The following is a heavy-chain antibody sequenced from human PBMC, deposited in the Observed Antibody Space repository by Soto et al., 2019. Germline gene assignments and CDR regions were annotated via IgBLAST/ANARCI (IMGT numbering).Heavy chain of an antibody. D-gene: IGHD2-15*01. Sequence: QVQLQESGPGLVKPSGTLSLTCTISGVSISSSNWWSWVRQPPGKGLEWIRDIYHSGSTNYNPSLKSRVTISVDRSKNLFSLKLTSVTAADTAVYYCARLHDWFDPWGQGTLVTVSS. CDR2: IYHSGST. CDR3: ARLHDWFDP. J-gene: IGHJ5*02. CDR1: GVSISSSNW. V-gene: IGHV4-4*02.